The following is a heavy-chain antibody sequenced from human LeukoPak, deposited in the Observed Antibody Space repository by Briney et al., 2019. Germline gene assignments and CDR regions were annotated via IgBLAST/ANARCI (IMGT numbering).Heavy chain of an antibody. CDR3: ARSIAVAGTDY. CDR2: INAGNGNT. D-gene: IGHD6-19*01. J-gene: IGHJ4*02. Sequence: VASVKVSCTASGYTFTSYAMHWVRQAPGQRLEWMGWINAGNGNTKYSQKFQGRVTITRDTSASTAYMELSSLRSEDTAVYYCARSIAVAGTDYWGQGTLVTVSS. V-gene: IGHV1-3*01. CDR1: GYTFTSYA.